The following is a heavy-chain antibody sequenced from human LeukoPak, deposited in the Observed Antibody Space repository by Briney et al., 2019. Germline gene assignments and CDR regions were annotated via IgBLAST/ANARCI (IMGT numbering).Heavy chain of an antibody. CDR3: AKSGYNRFDY. V-gene: IGHV3-11*01. D-gene: IGHD5-24*01. Sequence: GGSLRLSCAASGFTFSHYAMNWVRQAPGKGLEWVSYISSSGSTIYYADSVKGRFTISRDNAKNSLYLQMNSLRAEDTAVYYCAKSGYNRFDYWGQGTLVTVSS. CDR2: ISSSGSTI. J-gene: IGHJ4*02. CDR1: GFTFSHYA.